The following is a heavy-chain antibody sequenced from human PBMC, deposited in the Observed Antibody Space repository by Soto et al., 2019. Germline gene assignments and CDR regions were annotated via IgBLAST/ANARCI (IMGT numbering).Heavy chain of an antibody. D-gene: IGHD1-20*01. Sequence: QEHLVESGGGVVQPGRSLRLSCVASGFIFSGFDMHWVRQAPGKGLEWVSHIWYDGSNKYYADSVKGRFTSSRDNSKNTLYLQMNSLRAEDTAVYFCARGREYNWKDAFDSWGQGTMVAVSS. CDR2: IWYDGSNK. CDR1: GFIFSGFD. V-gene: IGHV3-33*01. J-gene: IGHJ3*02. CDR3: ARGREYNWKDAFDS.